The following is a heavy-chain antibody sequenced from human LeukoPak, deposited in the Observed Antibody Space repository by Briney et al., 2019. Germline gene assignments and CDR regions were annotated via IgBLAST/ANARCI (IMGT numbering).Heavy chain of an antibody. Sequence: SETLSLTCTVSGGSISSYYWSWMRQSPGKGLEWIGYIYYSGGTNYNPSLKSRVTISVDTSKNQFSLNLSSVTAADTAVYFCARAIAAAGFSGYFDYWGQGTLVTVSS. CDR2: IYYSGGT. J-gene: IGHJ4*02. D-gene: IGHD6-13*01. CDR1: GGSISSYY. CDR3: ARAIAAAGFSGYFDY. V-gene: IGHV4-59*01.